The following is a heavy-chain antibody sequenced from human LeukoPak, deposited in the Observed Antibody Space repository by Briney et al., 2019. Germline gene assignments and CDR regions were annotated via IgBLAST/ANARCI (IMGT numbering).Heavy chain of an antibody. CDR1: GDSVSTNSAA. Sequence: SQTLSLTSAISGDSVSTNSAAWNWIRQSPSRGLEWLGSTYYRSKWYNDYAVSVKSRITINPDTSKNQFSLQLNSVTPEDTAVYYCARDSEIRQYFDYWGQGTLGTVSS. V-gene: IGHV6-1*01. D-gene: IGHD5-24*01. J-gene: IGHJ4*02. CDR2: TYYRSKWYN. CDR3: ARDSEIRQYFDY.